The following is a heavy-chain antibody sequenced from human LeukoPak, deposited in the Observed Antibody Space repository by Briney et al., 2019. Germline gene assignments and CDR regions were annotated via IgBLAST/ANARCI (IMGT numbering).Heavy chain of an antibody. V-gene: IGHV1-18*01. CDR1: GFIFTNYG. Sequence: GASVKVSCKTSGFIFTNYGITWVRQAPGQGLEWMGWINSYNGHTNYAQKLQGRVTMTTDTSTSTAYMELRSLRSDDTAVYYCARDYLGYWVDYWGQGTLVTVSS. CDR3: ARDYLGYWVDY. D-gene: IGHD2-2*03. CDR2: INSYNGHT. J-gene: IGHJ4*02.